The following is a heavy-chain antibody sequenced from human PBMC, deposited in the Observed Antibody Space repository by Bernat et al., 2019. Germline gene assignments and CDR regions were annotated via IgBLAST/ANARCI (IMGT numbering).Heavy chain of an antibody. V-gene: IGHV3-23*01. CDR1: GFTFSNYA. D-gene: IGHD1-26*01. CDR3: VKDRIVMRGGYQDCDY. J-gene: IGHJ4*02. CDR2: VGSSGGDT. Sequence: EVQLLESGGGLVQPGRSLRLFCVASGFTFSNYAMSWVRQAPGKGLERVATVGSSGGDTYYADSVKGRFTISRDNSMSTLYLQMNSLRAEDTAVYYWVKDRIVMRGGYQDCDYWGQGALVTVSS.